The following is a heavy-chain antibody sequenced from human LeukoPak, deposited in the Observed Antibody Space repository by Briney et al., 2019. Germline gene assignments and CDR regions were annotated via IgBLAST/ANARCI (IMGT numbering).Heavy chain of an antibody. Sequence: GASVKVSCKASGYTFTSHDINWVRQATGQGLEWMGWMNPSSVTTGSAQKFQGRVTMTWNTSISTAYMELSGLRSGDTAVYYCARVAVAGTGDWFDPWGQGTLVTASS. CDR1: GYTFTSHD. J-gene: IGHJ5*02. CDR3: ARVAVAGTGDWFDP. D-gene: IGHD6-19*01. CDR2: MNPSSVTT. V-gene: IGHV1-8*01.